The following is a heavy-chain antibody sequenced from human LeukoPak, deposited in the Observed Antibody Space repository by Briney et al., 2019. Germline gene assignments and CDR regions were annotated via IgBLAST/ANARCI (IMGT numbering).Heavy chain of an antibody. Sequence: ASVKVSCKASGYTFTGYYMHWVRQAPGQGLEWMGWINPNSGGTNYAQKFQGRVTMTRDTSISTAYMELSRLRSDDTAVYYCAGIGVVISPDAFDIWGQGTMVTVSS. D-gene: IGHD3-3*01. CDR2: INPNSGGT. J-gene: IGHJ3*02. CDR3: AGIGVVISPDAFDI. CDR1: GYTFTGYY. V-gene: IGHV1-2*02.